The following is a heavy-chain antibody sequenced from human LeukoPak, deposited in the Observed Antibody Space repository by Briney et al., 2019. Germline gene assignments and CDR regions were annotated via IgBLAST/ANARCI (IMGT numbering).Heavy chain of an antibody. CDR1: GGSISSYY. J-gene: IGHJ6*03. V-gene: IGHV4-34*01. CDR3: ARAPVYYYYYYMDV. CDR2: INHSGST. Sequence: IPSETLSLTCTVSGGSISSYYWSWIRQPPGKGLEWIGEINHSGSTNYNPSLKSRVTISVDTSKNQFSLKLSSVTAADTAVYYCARAPVYYYYYYMDVWGKGTTVTVSS.